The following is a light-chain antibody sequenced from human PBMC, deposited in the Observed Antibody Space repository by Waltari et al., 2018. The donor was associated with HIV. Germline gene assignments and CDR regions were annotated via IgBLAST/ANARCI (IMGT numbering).Light chain of an antibody. Sequence: DIQMTQSPSSLSASVGDRVTIPCRVSQGISNYLAWYQQKPGKVPELLIYRASTLQSGVPSRFSGSGSGTDFTLTISSLQPEDVATYYCQKYNSAPPFTFGPGTKVDIK. V-gene: IGKV1-27*01. CDR3: QKYNSAPPFT. J-gene: IGKJ3*01. CDR2: RAS. CDR1: QGISNY.